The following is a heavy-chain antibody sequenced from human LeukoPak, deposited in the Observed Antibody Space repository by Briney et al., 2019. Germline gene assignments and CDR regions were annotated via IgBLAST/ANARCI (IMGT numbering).Heavy chain of an antibody. D-gene: IGHD3-9*01. CDR2: IYYSGST. V-gene: IGHV4-61*05. J-gene: IGHJ4*02. CDR3: ARSLTGYYNHFDY. Sequence: SETLSLTCTVSGGSISSSGFYWGWIRQPPGTGLEWIGYIYYSGSTNYNPSLKSRVTISVDTSKNQFSLKLSSVTAADTAVYYCARSLTGYYNHFDYWGQGTLVTVSS. CDR1: GGSISSSGFY.